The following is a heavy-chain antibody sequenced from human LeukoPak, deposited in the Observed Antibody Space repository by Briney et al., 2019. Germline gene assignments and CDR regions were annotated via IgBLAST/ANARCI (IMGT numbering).Heavy chain of an antibody. D-gene: IGHD6-6*01. CDR3: ARGLSGYSSSLGY. J-gene: IGHJ4*02. CDR2: IKQEGSEK. CDR1: GFTFSSYW. Sequence: GGSLRLSCAASGFTFSSYWVSWVRHAPGKGLEWVANIKQEGSEKYYVDSVKGRFTISRDNAKNSLYLQMNSLRAEDTAVYYCARGLSGYSSSLGYWGQGTLVTVSS. V-gene: IGHV3-7*01.